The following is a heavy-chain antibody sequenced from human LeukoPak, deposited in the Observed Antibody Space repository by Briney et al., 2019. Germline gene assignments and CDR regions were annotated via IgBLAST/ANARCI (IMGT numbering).Heavy chain of an antibody. Sequence: QPGGSLRLSCAASGFTFSSYGMHWVRQAPGKGLEWVAVISYDGSNKYYADSVKGRFTISRDNSKNTLYLQMNSLRAEDTAVYYCARGSKSYGDYIRSRLYYFDYWGQGTLVTVSS. CDR1: GFTFSSYG. D-gene: IGHD4-17*01. CDR3: ARGSKSYGDYIRSRLYYFDY. J-gene: IGHJ4*02. CDR2: ISYDGSNK. V-gene: IGHV3-30*19.